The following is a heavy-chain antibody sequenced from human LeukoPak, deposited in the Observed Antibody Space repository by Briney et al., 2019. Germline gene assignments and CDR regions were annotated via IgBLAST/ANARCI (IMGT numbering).Heavy chain of an antibody. CDR1: GFTFSSYG. CDR2: IWYDGSNK. D-gene: IGHD3-10*01. Sequence: GGSLRLSCAASGFTFSSYGMHWVRQAPGKGLEWVAVIWYDGSNKYYADSVKGRFTISRDNSQNTLSLQMNTLRADDTAVYYCAKGLTGSGTQKYYFDYWGQGTLVTVSS. V-gene: IGHV3-33*06. CDR3: AKGLTGSGTQKYYFDY. J-gene: IGHJ4*02.